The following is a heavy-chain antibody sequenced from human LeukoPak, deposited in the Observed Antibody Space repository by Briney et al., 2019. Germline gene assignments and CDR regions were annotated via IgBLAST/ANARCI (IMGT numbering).Heavy chain of an antibody. Sequence: GGSLRLSYAASGFTFSTYDMHWVRQAPGKGLEWVAVISYDGRNKYYADSVKGRFTISRDDSKNALSLQMNSLRAEDTALYYCANKGASGWRFDYWGQGTLVTVSS. V-gene: IGHV3-30*18. CDR3: ANKGASGWRFDY. CDR2: ISYDGRNK. D-gene: IGHD6-19*01. CDR1: GFTFSTYD. J-gene: IGHJ4*02.